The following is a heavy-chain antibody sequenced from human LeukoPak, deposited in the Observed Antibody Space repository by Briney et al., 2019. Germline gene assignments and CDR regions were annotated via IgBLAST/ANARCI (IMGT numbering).Heavy chain of an antibody. CDR1: GGSISSSSYY. Sequence: PSESLSLTCTVSGGSISSSSYYWGWIRQPPGKGLEWIGSIYYSGSTYYNPSLKSRVTISVDTSKNQFSLKLSSVTAADTAVYYCARKYPHYYDSSGYFAYFDYWGQGTLVTVSS. V-gene: IGHV4-39*07. CDR3: ARKYPHYYDSSGYFAYFDY. CDR2: IYYSGST. D-gene: IGHD3-22*01. J-gene: IGHJ4*02.